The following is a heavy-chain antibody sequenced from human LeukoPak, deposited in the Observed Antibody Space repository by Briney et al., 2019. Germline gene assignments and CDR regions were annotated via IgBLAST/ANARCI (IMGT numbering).Heavy chain of an antibody. CDR3: ARDAYYYDSSGYYPEGFQH. D-gene: IGHD3-22*01. J-gene: IGHJ1*01. CDR1: GFTFSSYW. CDR2: IKQDGSEK. Sequence: GGSLRLSCAASGFTFSSYWMSWVRQAPGKGPEWVANIKQDGSEKYYVDSVKGRFTISRDNAKNSLYLQMNSLRAEDTAVYYCARDAYYYDSSGYYPEGFQHWGQGTLVTVSS. V-gene: IGHV3-7*01.